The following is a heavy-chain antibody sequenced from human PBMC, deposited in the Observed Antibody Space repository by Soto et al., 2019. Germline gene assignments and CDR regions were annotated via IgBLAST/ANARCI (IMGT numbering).Heavy chain of an antibody. CDR2: INSDGSST. Sequence: EVQLVESGGGLVQPGGSLRLSCAASGFTFSTYWIHWVRQAPGKGLVWVSRINSDGSSTNYADSVKGRFTISRDNAKNTLFLQMNSLRAEDTAVYYRARDRWGGGRDMDVWGQGTTVTVSS. CDR3: ARDRWGGGRDMDV. V-gene: IGHV3-74*01. CDR1: GFTFSTYW. J-gene: IGHJ6*02. D-gene: IGHD3-10*01.